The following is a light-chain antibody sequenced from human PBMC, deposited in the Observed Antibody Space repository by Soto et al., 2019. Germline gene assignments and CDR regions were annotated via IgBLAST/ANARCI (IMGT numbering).Light chain of an antibody. Sequence: DIQLTQSPSFLSASVGDRVTITCRASQSISSWLAWYQQKPGKAPKLLIYAASTLQSGVPSRFSGSGSGAEFTLTISSLHPDDFATYYCQQSYRPETVAQGATVDIK. J-gene: IGKJ1*01. CDR1: QSISSW. CDR3: QQSYRPET. V-gene: IGKV1-5*01. CDR2: AAS.